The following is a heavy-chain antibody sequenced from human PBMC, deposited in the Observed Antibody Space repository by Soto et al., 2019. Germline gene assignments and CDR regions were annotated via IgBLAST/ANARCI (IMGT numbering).Heavy chain of an antibody. V-gene: IGHV3-15*07. D-gene: IGHD6-13*01. J-gene: IGHJ6*02. CDR1: GFTFSNAW. CDR3: TTVRSGIAAATWREYYYYYGMDV. Sequence: EVQLVESGGGWVKPGGSLRLSCAASGFTFSNAWMNWVRQAPGKGLEWVGRIKSKTDGGTTDYAAPVKGRFTISRDDSKNTLYLQMNSLKTEDTAVYYCTTVRSGIAAATWREYYYYYGMDVWGQGTTVTVSS. CDR2: IKSKTDGGTT.